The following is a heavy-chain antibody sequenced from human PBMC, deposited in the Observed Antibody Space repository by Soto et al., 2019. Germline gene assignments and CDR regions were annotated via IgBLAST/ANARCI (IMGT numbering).Heavy chain of an antibody. CDR3: ARRGYSGYELDY. D-gene: IGHD5-12*01. CDR1: SGSISSSNW. CDR2: IYHSGST. J-gene: IGHJ4*02. Sequence: SETLSLTCAVSSGSISSSNWWSWVRQPPGKGLEWIGEIYHSGSTNYNPSLKSRVTISVDKSKNQFSLKLSSVTAADTAVYYCARRGYSGYELDYWGQGTLVTVS. V-gene: IGHV4-4*02.